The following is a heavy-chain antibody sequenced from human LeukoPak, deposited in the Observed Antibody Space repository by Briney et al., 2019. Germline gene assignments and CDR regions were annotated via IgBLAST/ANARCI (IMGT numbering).Heavy chain of an antibody. CDR2: IWYDGSNK. Sequence: GRSLRLSCAASGFTFSSYGMHWVRQAPGKGLEWVAVIWYDGSNKYYADSVKGRFTISRDNSKNTLYLQMNSLRAEDTAMYYCARQRGYCSSTSCSYYGMDVWGQGTTVTVSS. D-gene: IGHD2-2*01. CDR3: ARQRGYCSSTSCSYYGMDV. V-gene: IGHV3-33*01. J-gene: IGHJ6*02. CDR1: GFTFSSYG.